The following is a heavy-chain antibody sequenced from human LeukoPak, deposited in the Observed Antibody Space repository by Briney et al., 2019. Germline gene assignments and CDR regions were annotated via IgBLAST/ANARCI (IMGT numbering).Heavy chain of an antibody. CDR3: ARRRYYYDSSGSLAHWFDP. J-gene: IGHJ5*02. D-gene: IGHD3-22*01. V-gene: IGHV1-69*05. Sequence: SVKVSCKASGGTFSSYAISWVRQAPGQGLEWMGGIIPIFGTANYAQKFQGRVTITTDESTSTAYMELSSLRSEDTAVYYCARRRYYYDSSGSLAHWFDPWGQGTLVTVSS. CDR2: IIPIFGTA. CDR1: GGTFSSYA.